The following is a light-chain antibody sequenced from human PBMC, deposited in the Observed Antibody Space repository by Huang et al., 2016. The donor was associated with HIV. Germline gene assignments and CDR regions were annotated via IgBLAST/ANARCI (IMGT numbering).Light chain of an antibody. V-gene: IGKV4-1*01. Sequence: SSQNVFYKSNNKNYLAWYQQKPGQPPKLLIYWASTRESGIPDRFAGSGSGTNFTRTINSLQTEDVAIYYCHQYYTPPLTFGQGTKVEI. J-gene: IGKJ1*01. CDR1: QNVFYKSNNKNY. CDR2: WAS. CDR3: HQYYTPPLT.